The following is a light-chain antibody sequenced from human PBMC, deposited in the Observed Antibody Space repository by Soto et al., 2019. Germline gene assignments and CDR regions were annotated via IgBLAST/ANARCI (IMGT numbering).Light chain of an antibody. V-gene: IGKV1-5*03. CDR3: QHYNSYSEA. CDR2: KAS. J-gene: IGKJ1*01. Sequence: DIQMTQPPSTLSGSVGDRVTITCRASQTISSWLAWYQQKPGKAPKLLIYKASTLKSVVPSRFGGSGSGTEFTLTISSLQPDDFATYYCQHYNSYSEAFGQGTKVDIK. CDR1: QTISSW.